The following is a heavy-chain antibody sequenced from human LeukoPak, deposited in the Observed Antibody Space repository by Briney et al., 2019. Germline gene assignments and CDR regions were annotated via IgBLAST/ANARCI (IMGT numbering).Heavy chain of an antibody. D-gene: IGHD1/OR15-1a*01. Sequence: SETLSLTCSVSIGSISSSKWWSWVRQSPVKGLEWIGEIYLYGTTNYNPSFTSRVTMSVDRSRNQFSLKLTSVTAADTAVYYCARQKWEQQGRDYYFNGLDVWGPGTRSSSP. J-gene: IGHJ6*02. CDR1: IGSISSSKW. CDR3: ARQKWEQQGRDYYFNGLDV. V-gene: IGHV4-4*02. CDR2: IYLYGTT.